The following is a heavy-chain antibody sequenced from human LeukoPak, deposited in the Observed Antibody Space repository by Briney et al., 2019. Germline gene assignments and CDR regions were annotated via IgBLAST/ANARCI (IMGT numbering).Heavy chain of an antibody. V-gene: IGHV1-18*01. D-gene: IGHD6-19*01. J-gene: IGHJ4*02. Sequence: VKVSCKASGGTFSSYAISWVRQAPGQGLEWMGWISAYNGNTNYAQKLQGRVTMATDTSTSTAYMELRSLRFDDTAVYYCARVGAVAGTHPLRYWGQGTLVTVSS. CDR2: ISAYNGNT. CDR1: GGTFSSYA. CDR3: ARVGAVAGTHPLRY.